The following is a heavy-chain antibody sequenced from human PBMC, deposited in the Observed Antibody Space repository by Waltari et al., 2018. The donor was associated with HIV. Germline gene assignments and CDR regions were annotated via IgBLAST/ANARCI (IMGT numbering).Heavy chain of an antibody. CDR3: VKEHQYSHSWYSYYGMDV. V-gene: IGHV3-23*01. CDR1: VILSTNYS. Sequence: VQVLESGGALVQPGGSLRFSCAASVILSTNYSRLCVRQAPGRGREWVSTISGSGGSTYYADSVKGRFTVSRDNSKNTLYLQMNSLRAEDTAVYFCVKEHQYSHSWYSYYGMDVWGQGTTVTVSS. D-gene: IGHD6-13*01. CDR2: ISGSGGST. J-gene: IGHJ6*02.